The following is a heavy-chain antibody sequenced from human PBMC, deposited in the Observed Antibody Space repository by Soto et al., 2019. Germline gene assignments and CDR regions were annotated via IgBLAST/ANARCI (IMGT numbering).Heavy chain of an antibody. V-gene: IGHV4-59*01. Sequence: PSETLSLTCTVSGGSISSYYWSWIRQPPGKGLEWIGYIYYSGSTNYNPSLKSRVTISVDTSKNQFSLKLSSVTAADTAVYYCARGQSTVVTLYYFDYWGQGTLVTVSS. CDR1: GGSISSYY. J-gene: IGHJ4*02. CDR2: IYYSGST. CDR3: ARGQSTVVTLYYFDY. D-gene: IGHD4-17*01.